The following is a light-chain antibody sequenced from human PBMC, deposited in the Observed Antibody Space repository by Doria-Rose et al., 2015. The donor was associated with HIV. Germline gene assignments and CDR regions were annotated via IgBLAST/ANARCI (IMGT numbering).Light chain of an antibody. J-gene: IGKJ1*01. Sequence: EIVMTQSPGTLSLSPGERATLSCRASQSFSSTYLAWYQQKPGQARSLLIYDGSTRATGIPDRFSASGSGTDVTLTINRLEPEDFALYYCHQYGTSWTFGQGTKVEI. CDR3: HQYGTSWT. CDR2: DGS. CDR1: QSFSSTY. V-gene: IGKV3-20*01.